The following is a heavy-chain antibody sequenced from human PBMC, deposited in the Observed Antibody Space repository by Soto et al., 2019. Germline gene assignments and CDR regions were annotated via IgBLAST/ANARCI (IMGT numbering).Heavy chain of an antibody. V-gene: IGHV4-39*02. CDR3: TTDTYDSSGYRDY. J-gene: IGHJ4*02. D-gene: IGHD3-22*01. CDR2: IYYSGST. Sequence: SETLSLTCTVSGGSISSSSYYWGWIRQPPGKGLEWIGSIYYSGSTYYNPSLKSRVTISVDTSKNQFSLKLSSVTAADTAVYYCTTDTYDSSGYRDYWGQGTLVTVSS. CDR1: GGSISSSSYY.